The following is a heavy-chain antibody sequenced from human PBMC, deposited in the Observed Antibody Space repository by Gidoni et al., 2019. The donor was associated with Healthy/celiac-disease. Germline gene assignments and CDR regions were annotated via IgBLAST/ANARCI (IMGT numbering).Heavy chain of an antibody. Sequence: EVQLLESGGALVHPWGSLRLSCAASVFTFSSYAMGWVRQGPGKGLEWVSAISGSGGSTYYADSVKGRFTISRDNSKNTLYLQMNSLRAEDTAVYYCAKTMVQGPLFDYWGQGTLVTVSS. CDR2: ISGSGGST. V-gene: IGHV3-23*01. CDR1: VFTFSSYA. CDR3: AKTMVQGPLFDY. J-gene: IGHJ4*02. D-gene: IGHD3-10*01.